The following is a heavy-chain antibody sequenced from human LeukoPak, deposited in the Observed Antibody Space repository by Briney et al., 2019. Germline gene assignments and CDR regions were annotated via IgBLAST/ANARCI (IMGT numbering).Heavy chain of an antibody. Sequence: GGSLRLSCAASGFSFSDYAMVWVRQAPRKGLEWVSGISSGGHDATFYADSVKGRFTVSRDNSKNTLYLQMNSLRAEDTAVYYCAKGVSSIAARPIDYWGQGTLVTVSS. CDR3: AKGVSSIAARPIDY. J-gene: IGHJ4*02. V-gene: IGHV3-23*01. CDR2: ISSGGHDAT. CDR1: GFSFSDYA. D-gene: IGHD6-6*01.